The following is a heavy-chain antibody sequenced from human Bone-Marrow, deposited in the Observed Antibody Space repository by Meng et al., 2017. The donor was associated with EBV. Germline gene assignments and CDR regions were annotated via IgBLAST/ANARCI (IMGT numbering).Heavy chain of an antibody. Sequence: VQLGAFGGGLVQPGGSLRLSWAASGFTLSSYWMHWVRQAPGKGLVWVSHINHDGSSTNYADSVKGRFNISKDNAKNTLYLQMNSLRAEDTAVYYCATGTGYCPYNWFDPWGQGTLVTVSS. D-gene: IGHD3/OR15-3a*01. CDR2: INHDGSST. CDR1: GFTLSSYW. J-gene: IGHJ5*02. V-gene: IGHV3-74*01. CDR3: ATGTGYCPYNWFDP.